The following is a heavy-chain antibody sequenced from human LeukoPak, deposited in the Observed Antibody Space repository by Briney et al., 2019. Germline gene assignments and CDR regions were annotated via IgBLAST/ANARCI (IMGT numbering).Heavy chain of an antibody. CDR2: ISVYNGNK. D-gene: IGHD3-10*01. J-gene: IGHJ6*03. CDR1: GYTFTTYG. Sequence: GASVKVSCKASGYTFTTYGISGGRKALGKGLKWMGWISVYNGNKNYAQKLQGRVTMTTDTSTSTAYMELKSLRSDDTAVYYCARVTSYGSGSYYNSNYYYYYYMDVWGKGTTVTISS. CDR3: ARVTSYGSGSYYNSNYYYYYYMDV. V-gene: IGHV1-18*01.